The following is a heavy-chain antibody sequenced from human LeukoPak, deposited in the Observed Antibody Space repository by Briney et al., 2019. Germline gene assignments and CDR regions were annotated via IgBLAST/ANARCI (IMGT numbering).Heavy chain of an antibody. V-gene: IGHV3-30*14. CDR3: TRVYLERLTAGYFDH. CDR2: ISYDGRQK. Sequence: GGSLRLSCAASGFTVSSNHMSWVRQAPGKGLEWVAVISYDGRQKYYADSVKGRFTISRDNSKNTLFLQMNSLRDEDTAVYYCTRVYLERLTAGYFDHWGQGTLVTVSP. CDR1: GFTVSSNH. J-gene: IGHJ4*02. D-gene: IGHD2-8*01.